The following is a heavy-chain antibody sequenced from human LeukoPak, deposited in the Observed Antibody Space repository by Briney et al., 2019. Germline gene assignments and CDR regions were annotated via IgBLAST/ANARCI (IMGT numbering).Heavy chain of an antibody. J-gene: IGHJ3*02. CDR2: IGTAGDT. CDR1: GFTFSSYD. V-gene: IGHV3-13*01. Sequence: PGGSLRLSCAASGFTFSSYDMHWVRQATGKGLEWVSAIGTAGDTYYPGSVKGRFTISRENAKNSLYLQMNSLRAGDTAVYYCARMGSGWDAFDIWGQGTMVTVSS. CDR3: ARMGSGWDAFDI. D-gene: IGHD6-19*01.